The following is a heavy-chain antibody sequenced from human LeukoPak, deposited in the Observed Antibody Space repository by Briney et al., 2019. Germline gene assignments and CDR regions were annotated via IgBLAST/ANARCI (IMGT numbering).Heavy chain of an antibody. CDR3: VRAYHPGGWFDP. V-gene: IGHV3-20*04. D-gene: IGHD2-21*01. CDR2: INWNGGST. Sequence: GGSLRLSCAASGFTFDDYGMSWVRQAPGKGLEWVSGINWNGGSTGYADSVKGRFTISRDNAKDSLYLQMNSLTAEDTAIYYCVRAYHPGGWFDPWGQGTLVTVSS. J-gene: IGHJ5*02. CDR1: GFTFDDYG.